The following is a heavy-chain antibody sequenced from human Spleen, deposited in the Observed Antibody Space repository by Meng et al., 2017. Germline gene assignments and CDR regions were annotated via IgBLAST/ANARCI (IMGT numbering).Heavy chain of an antibody. J-gene: IGHJ1*01. Sequence: QVQLQESGPGLVKPSQTLSLTCTVSGGSISSGDYYWSWIRQPPGKGLEWIGYIYYSGSTYYNPSLKSRVTISVDTSKNQFSLKLSSVTAADTAVYYCARGHDYDFWSGPEYFQHWGQGTLVTVSS. V-gene: IGHV4-30-4*01. D-gene: IGHD3-3*01. CDR2: IYYSGST. CDR1: GGSISSGDYY. CDR3: ARGHDYDFWSGPEYFQH.